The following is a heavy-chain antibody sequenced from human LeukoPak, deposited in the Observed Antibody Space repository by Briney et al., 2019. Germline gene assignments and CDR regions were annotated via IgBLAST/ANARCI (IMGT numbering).Heavy chain of an antibody. CDR1: GYTFTSYG. J-gene: IGHJ6*03. CDR3: ARASPPLRITGTLRYYYYYMDV. V-gene: IGHV1-18*01. D-gene: IGHD1-7*01. CDR2: ISAYNGNT. Sequence: ASVKVSCKASGYTFTSYGISWVRQAPGQGLEWMGWISAYNGNTNYAQKLQGRVTMTTDTSTSTAYMELRSLRSDDTAVYYCARASPPLRITGTLRYYYYYMDVWGKGTTVTVSS.